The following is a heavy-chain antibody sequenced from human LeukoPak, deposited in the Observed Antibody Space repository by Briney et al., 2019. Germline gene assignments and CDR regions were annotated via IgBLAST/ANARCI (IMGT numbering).Heavy chain of an antibody. CDR3: VKAVGSGLVYYFDY. D-gene: IGHD5-18*01. V-gene: IGHV3-11*01. J-gene: IGHJ4*02. CDR1: GFTFSDYY. CDR2: ISSSGSTI. Sequence: PGGSLRLSCAASGFTFSDYYMSWIRQAPGKGLEWVSYISSSGSTIYYADSVKGRFTISRDNAKNSLYLQLNSLRAEDTAISYCVKAVGSGLVYYFDYWGQGTLVTVSS.